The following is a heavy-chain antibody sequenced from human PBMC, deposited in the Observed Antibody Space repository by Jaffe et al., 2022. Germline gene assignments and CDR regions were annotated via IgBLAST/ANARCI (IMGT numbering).Heavy chain of an antibody. Sequence: EVQLVETGGGLIQPGGSLRLSCAASGFTVSSNYMSWVRQPPGKGLEWVSVLYSGGSPFYADSVKGRFTISRDNSKNTLYLQMNSLRAEDTAVYYCARWGVTTVTGYCDYWGQGTLVTVSS. J-gene: IGHJ4*02. CDR2: LYSGGSP. D-gene: IGHD4-4*01. V-gene: IGHV3-53*02. CDR1: GFTVSSNY. CDR3: ARWGVTTVTGYCDY.